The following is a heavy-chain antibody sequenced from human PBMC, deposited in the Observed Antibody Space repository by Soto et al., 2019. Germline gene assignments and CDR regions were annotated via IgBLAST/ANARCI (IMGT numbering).Heavy chain of an antibody. V-gene: IGHV1-8*01. CDR3: ARGRGGPREKKSNFYY. D-gene: IGHD3-10*01. CDR2: MNPNSGNT. J-gene: IGHJ4*02. Sequence: ASVKVSCKASGYTFTSYDINWVRQATGQGLEWMGWMNPNSGNTGYAQKFQGRVTMTRNTSISTAYMELSSLRSEDTAVYYCARGRGGPREKKSNFYYWGQGTLVTVSS. CDR1: GYTFTSYD.